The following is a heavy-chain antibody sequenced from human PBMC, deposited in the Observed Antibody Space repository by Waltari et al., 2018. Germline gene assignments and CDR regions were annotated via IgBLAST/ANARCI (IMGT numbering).Heavy chain of an antibody. J-gene: IGHJ6*02. Sequence: QVQLVQSGAEVKKPGASVKVSCKASGYTFTSYAMHWVRQAPGQRLEWMGWINAGNGNTKYSQKFQGRVTITRDTSASTAYMELSSLRSEDTAVYYCARPTYDFWSGYSNHYGMDVWGQGTTVIVSS. CDR3: ARPTYDFWSGYSNHYGMDV. CDR2: INAGNGNT. D-gene: IGHD3-3*01. V-gene: IGHV1-3*01. CDR1: GYTFTSYA.